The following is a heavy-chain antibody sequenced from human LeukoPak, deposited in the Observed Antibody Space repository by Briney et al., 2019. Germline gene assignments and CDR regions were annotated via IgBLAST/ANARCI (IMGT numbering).Heavy chain of an antibody. CDR3: ARDPCSSTSCFSGVGMDV. V-gene: IGHV1-69*04. Sequence: SVKVSCKASGGTFSSYAISWVRQAPGQGLEWMGRIIPILGIANYAQKFQGRVTITADKSTNTAYMELSSLRSEDTAVYYCARDPCSSTSCFSGVGMDVWGQGTTVTVSS. J-gene: IGHJ6*02. D-gene: IGHD2-2*01. CDR1: GGTFSSYA. CDR2: IIPILGIA.